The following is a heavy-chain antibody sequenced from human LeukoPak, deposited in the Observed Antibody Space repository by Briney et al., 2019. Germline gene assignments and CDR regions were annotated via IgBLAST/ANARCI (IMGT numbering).Heavy chain of an antibody. CDR3: ARHSRLDKSSLSWADY. D-gene: IGHD2-2*03. CDR1: GGSIRSGGYY. V-gene: IGHV4-31*03. J-gene: IGHJ4*02. CDR2: IYYTGST. Sequence: SQTLSLTCTVSGGSIRSGGYYWSWIRQHPGKGLEWIGYIYYTGSTYYNPSLKSRVTMSVDTSNNQYSLKLSSVTAADTAVYYCARHSRLDKSSLSWADYWGQGTLVTVSS.